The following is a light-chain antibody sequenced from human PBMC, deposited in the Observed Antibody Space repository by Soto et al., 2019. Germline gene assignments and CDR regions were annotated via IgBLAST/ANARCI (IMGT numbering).Light chain of an antibody. V-gene: IGKV1-39*01. CDR2: AAS. CDR3: QQSFSIPRT. CDR1: QTISSW. J-gene: IGKJ1*01. Sequence: DIQMTQSPSTLSGSVGDRVTITCRASQTISSWLAWYQQKPGRAPNLLSYAASSLHSGVPSRFSVSGSGTDFTLTITSLQPEDFATYYWQQSFSIPRTCGQGTKVDIK.